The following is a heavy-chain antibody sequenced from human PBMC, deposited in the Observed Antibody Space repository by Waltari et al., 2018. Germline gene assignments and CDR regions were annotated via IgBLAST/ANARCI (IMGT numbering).Heavy chain of an antibody. CDR1: GFTFSSYA. D-gene: IGHD3-16*02. V-gene: IGHV3-30*04. CDR3: ARDYLLDY. J-gene: IGHJ4*02. Sequence: QVQLVESGGGVVQPGGSLRPSCAASGFTFSSYAMHWVRQAPGKGLEWVAVISYDGSNKYYVDSVKGRFTISGDNSKNTLYLQMNSLRAEDTAVYYCARDYLLDYWGQGTLVTVSS. CDR2: ISYDGSNK.